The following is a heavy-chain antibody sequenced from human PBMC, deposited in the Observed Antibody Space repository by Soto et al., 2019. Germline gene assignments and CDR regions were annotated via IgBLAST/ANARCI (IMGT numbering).Heavy chain of an antibody. Sequence: WGSLGIACVFSEFTFSNVWMSWVRQAPGKGLEWVGRIKSKTDGGTTNYAAPVKGRFTISRDDSKNTLYLQMNSLKTEDTAVYFCSTAPISLWGQGTMVTVSS. CDR1: EFTFSNVW. CDR2: IKSKTDGGTT. V-gene: IGHV3-15*01. CDR3: STAPISL. J-gene: IGHJ4*02.